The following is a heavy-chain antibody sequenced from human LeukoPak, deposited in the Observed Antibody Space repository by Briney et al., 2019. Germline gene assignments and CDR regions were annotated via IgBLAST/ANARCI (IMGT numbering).Heavy chain of an antibody. V-gene: IGHV4-31*03. D-gene: IGHD6-6*01. CDR3: ARARLGQLVRWFDP. Sequence: SETLSLTCTVSGGSISSGGYYWSWIRQHPGKGLEWIGYIYYSGSTYYNPSLKSRVTISVDTSKNQFSLKLSSVTAADTAVYYCARARLGQLVRWFDPWGQGTLVNVSS. J-gene: IGHJ5*02. CDR2: IYYSGST. CDR1: GGSISSGGYY.